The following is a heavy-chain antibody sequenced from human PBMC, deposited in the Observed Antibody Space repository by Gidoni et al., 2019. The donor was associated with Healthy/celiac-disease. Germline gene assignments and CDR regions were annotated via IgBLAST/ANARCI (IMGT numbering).Heavy chain of an antibody. CDR2: IYYSGST. D-gene: IGHD4-17*01. Sequence: QVQLQESGPGLVKPSQPLSLTCTVSGGSISSGGYYWSWIRQHPGKGLEWIGYIYYSGSTYYNPSLKSRVTISVETSKNQFSRKLSSVTAADTAVYYCARGAVTTTANDYGGQGTLVTVSS. J-gene: IGHJ4*02. V-gene: IGHV4-31*03. CDR1: GGSISSGGYY. CDR3: ARGAVTTTANDY.